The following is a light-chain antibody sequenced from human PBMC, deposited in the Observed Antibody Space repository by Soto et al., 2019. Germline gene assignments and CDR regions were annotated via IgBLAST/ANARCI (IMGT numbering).Light chain of an antibody. Sequence: QSALPQPASVSGSPGQSITISCTGTSSDVGGYNYVSWYQQHPAKAPKLMIYEVSNRPSGVSNRFSGSKSGNTASLTISGLQAEDEADYYCSSYTSSSTYVFGTGTKVTVL. CDR2: EVS. CDR1: SSDVGGYNY. CDR3: SSYTSSSTYV. J-gene: IGLJ1*01. V-gene: IGLV2-14*01.